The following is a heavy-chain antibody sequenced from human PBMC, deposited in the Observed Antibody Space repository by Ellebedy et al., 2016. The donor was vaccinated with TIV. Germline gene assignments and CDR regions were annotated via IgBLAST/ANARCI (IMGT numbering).Heavy chain of an antibody. CDR3: ARGEGMIIDFFDY. CDR2: IFQSGST. D-gene: IGHD3-22*01. Sequence: SETLSLXXVVSGGSFWSGAYSWSWIRQPPGKGLEWIGHIFQSGSTYYSPSLKSRVTISLDKSKNQFSLKLTSVTAADTAVYHCARGEGMIIDFFDYWGQGILVTVSS. CDR1: GGSFWSGAYS. J-gene: IGHJ4*02. V-gene: IGHV4-30-2*01.